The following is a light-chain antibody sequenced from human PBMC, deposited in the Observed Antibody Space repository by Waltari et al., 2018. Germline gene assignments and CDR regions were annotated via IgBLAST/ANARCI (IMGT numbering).Light chain of an antibody. CDR2: AAS. V-gene: IGKV1-39*01. CDR1: QSDSRY. J-gene: IGKJ1*01. CDR3: QQNYSTPPT. Sequence: DSQMTQSPSSLSASLGDRVTITCRASQSDSRYVSWYRQKPGKPPKILIYAASSLQSGVPSRFSGSGSGTDFTLTISSLQPKDFATYYCQQNYSTPPTFGQGTKMEIK.